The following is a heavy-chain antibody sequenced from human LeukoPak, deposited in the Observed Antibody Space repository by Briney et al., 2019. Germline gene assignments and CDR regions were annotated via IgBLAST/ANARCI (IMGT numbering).Heavy chain of an antibody. CDR1: GGSFSGYY. CDR2: IFYSGST. V-gene: IGHV4-34*12. D-gene: IGHD5-24*01. Sequence: SETLSLTCAVYGGSFSGYYWSWIRQPPGKGLEWIGSIFYSGSTFYNPSLKSRLTISIDTSKNQFSLKLRSVTAADTAVYYCAREDAEQMDNSFDIWGQGTMVTVSS. CDR3: AREDAEQMDNSFDI. J-gene: IGHJ3*02.